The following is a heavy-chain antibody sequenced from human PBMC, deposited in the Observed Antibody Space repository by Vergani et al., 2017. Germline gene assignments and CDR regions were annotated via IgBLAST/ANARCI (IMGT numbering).Heavy chain of an antibody. D-gene: IGHD3-16*01. Sequence: QVQLVESGGGVVQRGGSLRLSCATSGFTLSNYDMQWIRQGPCKGLEFVAFIQFDGSNHYYADSVKGRFTLSRDFSKNTLYLQMNSLRTDDTATYYCAKHFRGWGIDYWGQGTQVIVSS. CDR1: GFTLSNYD. V-gene: IGHV3-30*02. J-gene: IGHJ4*02. CDR2: IQFDGSNH. CDR3: AKHFRGWGIDY.